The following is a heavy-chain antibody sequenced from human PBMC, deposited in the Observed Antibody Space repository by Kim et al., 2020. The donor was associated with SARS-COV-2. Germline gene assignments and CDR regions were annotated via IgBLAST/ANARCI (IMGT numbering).Heavy chain of an antibody. V-gene: IGHV3-74*01. J-gene: IGHJ3*01. CDR1: GFSFSSYC. Sequence: GGSLRLSCAASGFSFSSYCMNWVRQVPGKGLEWVSRIGISGSSTSYADSVRGRFTISRDNAKNTLFLQMNSLAVEDTAIYYCTTLGHVVAWGRDRFDD. CDR2: IGISGSST. CDR3: TTLGHVVAWGRDRFDD. D-gene: IGHD3-16*02.